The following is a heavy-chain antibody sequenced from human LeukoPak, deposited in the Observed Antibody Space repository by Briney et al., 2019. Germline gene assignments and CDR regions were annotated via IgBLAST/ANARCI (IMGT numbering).Heavy chain of an antibody. V-gene: IGHV1-8*03. CDR3: ARDSGIAAAGTDY. D-gene: IGHD6-13*01. CDR1: GYTFTSYD. CDR2: MNPNSGNT. Sequence: EASVKVSCKASGYTFTSYDINWVRQATGQGLEWMGWMNPNSGNTGYAQKFQGRVTITRNTSISTAYMELSSLRSEDTAVYYCARDSGIAAAGTDYWGQGTLVTVSS. J-gene: IGHJ4*02.